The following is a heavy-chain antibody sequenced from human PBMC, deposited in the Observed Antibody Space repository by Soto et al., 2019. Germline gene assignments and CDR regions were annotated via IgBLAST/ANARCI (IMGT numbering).Heavy chain of an antibody. V-gene: IGHV3-23*01. CDR1: GFTVSSNY. J-gene: IGHJ6*02. Sequence: PGGSLRLSCAASGFTVSSNYMNWVRQAPGKGLEWVSAIIDSGASTYYADSVKGRFTISRDNSKSTLYLQMNSLRAEDTALYYCAKGRSYYYYYGVDVWGQGTTVTVSS. CDR2: IIDSGAST. CDR3: AKGRSYYYYYGVDV.